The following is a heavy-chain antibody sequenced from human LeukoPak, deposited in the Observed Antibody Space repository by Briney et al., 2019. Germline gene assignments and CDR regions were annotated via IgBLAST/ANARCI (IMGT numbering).Heavy chain of an antibody. D-gene: IGHD3-22*01. Sequence: SVKVSCKASGGTFSSYAISWVRQAPGQGLEWMGGIIPIFGTANYAQKFQGRVTITADESTSTVYMELSSLRSEDTAVYYCARDLGYYYDSSGYYYGWFDPWGQGTLVTVSS. CDR2: IIPIFGTA. J-gene: IGHJ5*02. CDR1: GGTFSSYA. CDR3: ARDLGYYYDSSGYYYGWFDP. V-gene: IGHV1-69*13.